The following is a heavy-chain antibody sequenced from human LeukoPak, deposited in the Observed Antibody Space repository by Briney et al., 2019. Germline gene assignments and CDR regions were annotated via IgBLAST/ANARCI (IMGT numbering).Heavy chain of an antibody. CDR2: ISYDGSNK. Sequence: GGSLRLSCAASGFTFSSYAMHWVRQAPGKGLEWVAVISYDGSNKYYADSVKGRFTISRDNSKNTLYLQMNSLRAEDTAVYYCAPQGPDPWGQGTLVTVSS. J-gene: IGHJ5*02. V-gene: IGHV3-30-3*01. CDR1: GFTFSSYA. CDR3: APQGPDP.